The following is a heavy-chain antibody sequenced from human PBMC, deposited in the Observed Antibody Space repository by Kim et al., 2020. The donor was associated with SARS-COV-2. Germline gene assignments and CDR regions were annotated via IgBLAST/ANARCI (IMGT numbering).Heavy chain of an antibody. CDR3: ARVFGSYYHYRDV. J-gene: IGHJ6*03. Sequence: ASVKVSCKPSGYTFTSNDISWVRQATGQGLEWMGWVKTDCGDTVYAQKFQGRIIMAWNTYTSTAYMELSGLTSEDTAVYYCARVFGSYYHYRDVWGKGTTVTVSS. CDR1: GYTFTSND. D-gene: IGHD3-10*01. CDR2: VKTDCGDT. V-gene: IGHV1-8*01.